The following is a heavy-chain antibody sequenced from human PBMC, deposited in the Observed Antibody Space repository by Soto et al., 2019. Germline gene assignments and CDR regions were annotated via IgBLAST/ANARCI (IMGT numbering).Heavy chain of an antibody. D-gene: IGHD6-19*01. CDR2: IYYSGST. CDR3: ARRDGASGAVAGIFDY. CDR1: GGSISSSSYY. Sequence: QLQLQESGPGLVKPSETLSLTCTVSGGSISSSSYYWGWIRQPPGKGLEWIGSIYYSGSTYYNPSIKSRVTISVDTSKNQFSLKLSSVTAADTAVYYCARRDGASGAVAGIFDYWGQGTLVTVSS. J-gene: IGHJ4*02. V-gene: IGHV4-39*01.